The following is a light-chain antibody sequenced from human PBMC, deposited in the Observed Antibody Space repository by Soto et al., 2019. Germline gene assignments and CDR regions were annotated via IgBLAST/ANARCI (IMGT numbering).Light chain of an antibody. CDR1: SSDVGRYNY. J-gene: IGLJ1*01. CDR3: SSYATSSTLV. V-gene: IGLV2-14*01. Sequence: QSALAQPASVSGSPGQSITISCTGTSSDVGRYNYVAWYQQHPGKAPKVLIFEVSNRPSGVSSRFSGSKSGNTASLNISGLQAEDEADYYCSSYATSSTLVFGTATKVTV. CDR2: EVS.